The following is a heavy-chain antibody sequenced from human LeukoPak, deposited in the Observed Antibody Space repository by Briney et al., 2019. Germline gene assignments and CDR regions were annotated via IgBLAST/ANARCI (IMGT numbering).Heavy chain of an antibody. V-gene: IGHV4-34*01. Sequence: SETLSLTCAVYGGSFSGYYWSWIRQPPGKGLEWIGEINHSGSTNYNPSLKSRVTISVDTSKNQFSLKLSSVTAADTAVYYCARKELGWIWFGELLFGWFDPWGQGTLVTVSS. D-gene: IGHD3-10*01. CDR2: INHSGST. CDR3: ARKELGWIWFGELLFGWFDP. CDR1: GGSFSGYY. J-gene: IGHJ5*02.